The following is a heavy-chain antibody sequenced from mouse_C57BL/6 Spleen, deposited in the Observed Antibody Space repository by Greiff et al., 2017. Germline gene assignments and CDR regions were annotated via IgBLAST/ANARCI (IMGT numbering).Heavy chain of an antibody. D-gene: IGHD4-1*01. J-gene: IGHJ4*01. Sequence: EVQVVESGGGLVKPGGSLKLSCAASRFTFSSYAMSWVRQTPEKRLEWVATISDGGSYTYYPDNVKGRFTISRDNAKNNLYLQMSHLKSEDTAMYYCARGGNWGDYWGQGTSVTVSS. CDR3: ARGGNWGDY. CDR2: ISDGGSYT. V-gene: IGHV5-4*01. CDR1: RFTFSSYA.